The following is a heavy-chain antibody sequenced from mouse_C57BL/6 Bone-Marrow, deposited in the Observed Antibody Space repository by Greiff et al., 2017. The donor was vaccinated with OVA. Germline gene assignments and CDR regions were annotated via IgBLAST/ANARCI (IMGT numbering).Heavy chain of an antibody. Sequence: EVQRVESGGGLVQPGGSLKLSCAASGFTFSDYGMAWVRQAPRKGPEWVAFISNLAYSIYYADTVTGRFTISRENAKNTLYLEMSSLRSEDTAMYYCARPIYYGNYAWFAYWGQGTLVTVSA. CDR2: ISNLAYSI. J-gene: IGHJ3*01. D-gene: IGHD2-1*01. CDR1: GFTFSDYG. CDR3: ARPIYYGNYAWFAY. V-gene: IGHV5-15*01.